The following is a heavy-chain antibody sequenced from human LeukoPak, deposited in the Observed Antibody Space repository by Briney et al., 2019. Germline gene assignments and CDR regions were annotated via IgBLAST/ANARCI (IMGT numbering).Heavy chain of an antibody. Sequence: GGSLRLSCAASGFTFSSYAMSWVRQAPGKGLEWVSAISGSGGSTYYADSVKGRFTISRDNSKNTLYLQMNSLRAEDTAVYYCAKDTVNYDILGRTTSYMDVWAKGPRSPSP. CDR1: GFTFSSYA. CDR2: ISGSGGST. J-gene: IGHJ6*03. V-gene: IGHV3-23*01. CDR3: AKDTVNYDILGRTTSYMDV. D-gene: IGHD3-9*01.